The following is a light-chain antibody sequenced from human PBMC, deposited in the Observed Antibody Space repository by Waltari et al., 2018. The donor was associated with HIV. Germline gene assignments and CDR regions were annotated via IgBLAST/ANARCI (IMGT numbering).Light chain of an antibody. CDR2: AAS. V-gene: IGKV1-39*01. J-gene: IGKJ3*01. Sequence: MSQSPFSLSASVADRVTITCRTSQNIKIYLNWYQQKPGKASKLLISAASTLESGVPSRFSGSGSGTDFTLTISSLQPEDFATYYCQQNYNVPFTFGPGTKVDFK. CDR3: QQNYNVPFT. CDR1: QNIKIY.